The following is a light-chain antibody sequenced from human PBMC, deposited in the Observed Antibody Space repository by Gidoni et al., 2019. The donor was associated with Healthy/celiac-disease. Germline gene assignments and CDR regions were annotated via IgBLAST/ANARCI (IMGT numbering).Light chain of an antibody. CDR1: QSVSSN. J-gene: IGKJ4*01. Sequence: IVMMQSPATLSVSPGERATLSCRASQSVSSNLAWYQQKPGQAPRLLIYGASTRATGIPARFSGSGSGTEFTLTISSLQSEDFAVYYCQQYNNWPPLTFGGGTKVEIK. CDR2: GAS. V-gene: IGKV3-15*01. CDR3: QQYNNWPPLT.